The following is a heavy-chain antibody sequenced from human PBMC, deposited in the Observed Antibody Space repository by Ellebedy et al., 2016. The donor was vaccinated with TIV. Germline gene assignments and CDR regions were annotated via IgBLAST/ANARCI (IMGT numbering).Heavy chain of an antibody. D-gene: IGHD4-17*01. J-gene: IGHJ4*02. CDR1: GFTVSSNY. CDR3: ARVGGDYGDYEGY. CDR2: IYSGGST. Sequence: GGSLRLSXAASGFTVSSNYMSWVRQAPGKGLEWVSVIYSGGSTYYADSVKGRFTISRDNSKNTLYLQMNSLRAEDTAVYYCARVGGDYGDYEGYWGQGTLVTVSS. V-gene: IGHV3-53*01.